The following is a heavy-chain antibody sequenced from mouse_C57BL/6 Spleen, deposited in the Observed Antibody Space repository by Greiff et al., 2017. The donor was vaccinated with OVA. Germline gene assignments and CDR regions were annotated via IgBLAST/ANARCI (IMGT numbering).Heavy chain of an antibody. CDR2: INPNYGTT. Sequence: EVQLQQSGPELVKPGASVKISCKASGYSFTDYNMNWVKQSNGKSLEWIGVINPNYGTTSYNQKFKGKATLTVDQSSSTAYMQLNSLTSEDSAVYYWARSRGYDGSSYGNYVDYWGQGTTLTVSS. V-gene: IGHV1-39*01. J-gene: IGHJ2*01. CDR3: ARSRGYDGSSYGNYVDY. D-gene: IGHD1-1*01. CDR1: GYSFTDYN.